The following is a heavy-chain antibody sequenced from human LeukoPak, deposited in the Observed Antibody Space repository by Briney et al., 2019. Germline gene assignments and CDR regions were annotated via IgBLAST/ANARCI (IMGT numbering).Heavy chain of an antibody. J-gene: IGHJ4*02. CDR3: ARDPGMTTVTTFS. V-gene: IGHV3-21*01. D-gene: IGHD4-17*01. Sequence: GGSLRLSCAASGFIFNSHSMNWVRQAPGKGLEWVSSISSTSSYIYYADSVKSRFTISRDNAKNSLYLQMNSLRAEDTAVYYCARDPGMTTVTTFSWGQGTLVTVSS. CDR2: ISSTSSYI. CDR1: GFIFNSHS.